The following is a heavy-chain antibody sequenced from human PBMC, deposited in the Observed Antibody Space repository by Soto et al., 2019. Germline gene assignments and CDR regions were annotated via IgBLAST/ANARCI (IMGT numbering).Heavy chain of an antibody. J-gene: IGHJ5*02. Sequence: PSATLSLTCAVYGGSFSAYYWSWIRQPPGKGLDWIGEINHSGGTSYNPSLKSRVTISVDTSKSQFSLKLSSVTAADTAVYHCARVVRFCSSPSCRGRNWFDPWGQGTLVTVSS. D-gene: IGHD2-2*01. CDR1: GGSFSAYY. CDR2: INHSGGT. V-gene: IGHV4-34*01. CDR3: ARVVRFCSSPSCRGRNWFDP.